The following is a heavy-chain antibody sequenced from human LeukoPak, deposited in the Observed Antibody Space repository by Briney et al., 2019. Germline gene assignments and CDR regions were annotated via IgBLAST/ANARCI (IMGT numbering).Heavy chain of an antibody. CDR1: GYTFTSYG. V-gene: IGHV1-18*01. D-gene: IGHD4-17*01. CDR2: ISAYNGNT. J-gene: IGHJ6*02. Sequence: ASVKVSCKASGYTFTSYGISWVRQAPGQGLEWMGWISAYNGNTNYAQKLQGRVTMTTDTSTSIAYMELRSLRSDDTAVYYCAGDYGDSSYYYYGMDVWGQGTTVTVSS. CDR3: AGDYGDSSYYYYGMDV.